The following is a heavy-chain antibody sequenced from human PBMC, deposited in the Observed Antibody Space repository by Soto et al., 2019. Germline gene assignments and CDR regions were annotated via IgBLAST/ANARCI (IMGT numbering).Heavy chain of an antibody. D-gene: IGHD1-1*01. CDR1: GLTISGKKY. Sequence: DVQLVESGGGLIQPGESLTLSCAAFGLTISGKKYVAWVRQAPGKGLEWVAALYDVDGSFYADSVTGRFTTSSDSSKTTVYLQMNDLRPDDTAVDYCATWNEREHAFDVWGQGTTVTISS. CDR3: ATWNEREHAFDV. J-gene: IGHJ3*01. V-gene: IGHV3-53*01. CDR2: LYDVDGS.